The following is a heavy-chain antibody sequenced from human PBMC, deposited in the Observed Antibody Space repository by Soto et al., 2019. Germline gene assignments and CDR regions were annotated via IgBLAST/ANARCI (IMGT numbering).Heavy chain of an antibody. CDR1: GFTFSNYA. J-gene: IGHJ6*03. V-gene: IGHV3-23*01. CDR2: ISGSGGST. Sequence: EVQLLESGGGLVQPGGSLRLSCAASGFTFSNYAMSWVRQTPGKGLEWVSAISGSGGSTYYADSVKGRFTISRDNSKNTLYLQMNSLRAEDTAVYYCAKGIGHDFWSGSSYYYYYYFMDVWGKGTTVTVSS. CDR3: AKGIGHDFWSGSSYYYYYYFMDV. D-gene: IGHD3-3*01.